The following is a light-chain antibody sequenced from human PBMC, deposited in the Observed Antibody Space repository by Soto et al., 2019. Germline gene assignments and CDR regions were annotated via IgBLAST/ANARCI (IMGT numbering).Light chain of an antibody. V-gene: IGKV3-20*01. J-gene: IGKJ1*01. CDR3: QQYVTSPWT. CDR2: GAS. CDR1: QSVSSNY. Sequence: ENVLTQSPGTLSLSPGERATLSCRASQSVSSNYLAWYQQKPGQGPRLLIYGASSRATGIPDRFSGGGSGTDFTLTISRVEPEDFAVYYCQQYVTSPWTFGQGTKVEIK.